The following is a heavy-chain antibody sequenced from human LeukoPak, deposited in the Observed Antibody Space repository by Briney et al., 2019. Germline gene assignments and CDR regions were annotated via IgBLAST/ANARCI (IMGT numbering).Heavy chain of an antibody. D-gene: IGHD3-22*01. Sequence: ASVKVSCKASGGTFSSYAISWVRQAPGQGLEWMGGIIPIFGTANYAQKFQGRVTITADESTSTAYMELSSLRSEDTAVYYCARDGYYHDSSGYYYWGQGTLVTVSS. CDR2: IIPIFGTA. CDR3: ARDGYYHDSSGYYY. V-gene: IGHV1-69*13. CDR1: GGTFSSYA. J-gene: IGHJ4*02.